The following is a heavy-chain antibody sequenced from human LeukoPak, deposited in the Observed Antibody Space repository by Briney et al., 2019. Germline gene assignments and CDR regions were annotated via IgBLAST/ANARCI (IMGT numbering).Heavy chain of an antibody. CDR1: GFTVSSNC. CDR2: ICGGGTI. V-gene: IGHV3-53*01. D-gene: IGHD6-13*01. CDR3: ATGVAPGGPPMC. J-gene: IGHJ4*02. Sequence: PGGSLRLSCAASGFTVSSNCMSWVRQAPGKGLKWVSAICGGGTIYYADSVKGRSTISRDNSKNTVYLQMNSLRAEDTAVYYCATGVAPGGPPMCWGQGTLVTVSS.